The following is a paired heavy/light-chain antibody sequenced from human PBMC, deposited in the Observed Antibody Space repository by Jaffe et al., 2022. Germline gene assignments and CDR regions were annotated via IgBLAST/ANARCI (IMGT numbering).Heavy chain of an antibody. CDR2: INSDGRST. CDR3: ARRRGSGSDALDI. D-gene: IGHD1-26*01. CDR1: GFNFSSYW. V-gene: IGHV3-74*01. Sequence: EVQLVESGGGLVQPGGSLRLSCAASGFNFSSYWMHWVRQAPGKGLVWVSRINSDGRSTTYADSVKGRFTISRDNAKKMMFLQMNSLRAEDTAVYYCARRRGSGSDALDIWGQGTMVTVSS. J-gene: IGHJ3*02.
Light chain of an antibody. CDR2: QDS. CDR3: QAWDSRTEGV. J-gene: IGLJ2*01. CDR1: KLGDKY. V-gene: IGLV3-1*01. Sequence: SYELTQPPSLSVSPGQTASITCSGDKLGDKYACWYQQKPGQSPVLVIYQDSKRPSGIPERFSGSNSGSTATLTISGTQAIDEADYYCQAWDSRTEGVFGGGTKLTVL.